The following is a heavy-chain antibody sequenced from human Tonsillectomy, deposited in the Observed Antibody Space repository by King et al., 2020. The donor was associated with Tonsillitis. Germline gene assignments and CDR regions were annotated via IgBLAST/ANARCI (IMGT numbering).Heavy chain of an antibody. J-gene: IGHJ6*02. Sequence: VQLQESGPGLVKPSETLSLTCTVSGGSISSYYWHWIRQPPGKGLEWIGYIYYSGSTNYNPSLKSRVTISVDTSKNQFSLKLSSVTAADTAVYYCARDSGPNYYFYYGMDVWGQGTTVTVSS. CDR1: GGSISSYY. V-gene: IGHV4-59*01. CDR3: ARDSGPNYYFYYGMDV. CDR2: IYYSGST.